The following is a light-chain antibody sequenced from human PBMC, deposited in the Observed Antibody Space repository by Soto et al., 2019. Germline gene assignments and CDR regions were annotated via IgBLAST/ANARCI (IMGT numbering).Light chain of an antibody. V-gene: IGLV2-14*01. CDR2: DVS. CDR3: SSYTSSSTLGV. Sequence: QSALTQPASVSGSPGQSITISCTGTSSDVGGYNYVSWYQQHPGKAPKLMIYDVSNRPSGVSNRFSGFKSGNTASLTISGLQAEEEADYYGSSYTSSSTLGVFGTGTKLTVL. J-gene: IGLJ1*01. CDR1: SSDVGGYNY.